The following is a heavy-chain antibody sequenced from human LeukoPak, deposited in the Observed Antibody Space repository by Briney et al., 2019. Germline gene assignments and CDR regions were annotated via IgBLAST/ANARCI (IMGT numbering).Heavy chain of an antibody. J-gene: IGHJ5*02. CDR2: IIPIFGTA. CDR3: ARDLTGSYSWP. D-gene: IGHD1-26*01. Sequence: VASVMVSCKASGGTFSSYAISWVRQAPGQGLEWMGGIIPIFGTANYAQKFQGRVTITADESTSTAYMELSSLRSEDTAVYYCARDLTGSYSWPWGQGTLVTVSS. V-gene: IGHV1-69*01. CDR1: GGTFSSYA.